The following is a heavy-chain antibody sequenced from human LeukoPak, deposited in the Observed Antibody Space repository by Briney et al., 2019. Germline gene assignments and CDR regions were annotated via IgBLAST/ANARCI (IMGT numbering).Heavy chain of an antibody. D-gene: IGHD3-22*01. CDR3: ARRYYYDSSGRGPFDC. V-gene: IGHV4-39*01. CDR1: GGSISSSSYY. J-gene: IGHJ4*02. CDR2: IYYSGNT. Sequence: SETLSLTCTVSGGSISSSSYYWVWIRQPPGKGLEWIGSIYYSGNTYYNPSLKSRVSISLDTSKNQFSLKLSSVTAADTAVYYCARRYYYDSSGRGPFDCWGQGTLVTVSS.